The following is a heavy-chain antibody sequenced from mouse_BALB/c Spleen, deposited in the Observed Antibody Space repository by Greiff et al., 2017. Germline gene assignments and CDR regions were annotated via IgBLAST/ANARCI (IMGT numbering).Heavy chain of an antibody. Sequence: VQLVESGAELARPGASVKLSCKASGYTFTDYYINWVKQRTGQGLEWIGEIYPGSGNTYYNEKFKGKATLTADKSSSTAYMQLSSLTSEDSAVYFCAREAYGNYVDYWGQGTTLTVSS. D-gene: IGHD2-10*02. CDR1: GYTFTDYY. J-gene: IGHJ2*01. CDR2: IYPGSGNT. CDR3: AREAYGNYVDY. V-gene: IGHV1-77*01.